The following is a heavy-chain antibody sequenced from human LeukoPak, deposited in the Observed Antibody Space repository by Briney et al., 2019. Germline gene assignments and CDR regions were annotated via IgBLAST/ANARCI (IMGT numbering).Heavy chain of an antibody. CDR3: ARVSRYSGSWYDY. CDR1: GGTFSSYA. Sequence: SVKVSCKASGGTFSSYAISWVRQAPGQGLGWMGGIIPIFGTANYAQKFQGRVTITADESTSTAYMELSSLRSEDTAVYYCARVSRYSGSWYDYWGQGTLVTVSS. D-gene: IGHD6-13*01. CDR2: IIPIFGTA. V-gene: IGHV1-69*13. J-gene: IGHJ4*02.